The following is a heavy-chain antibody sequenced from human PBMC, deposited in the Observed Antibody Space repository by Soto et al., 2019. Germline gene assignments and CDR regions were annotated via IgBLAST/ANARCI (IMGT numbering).Heavy chain of an antibody. Sequence: GGSLRLSCAASGFTFSSYAMSWVRQAPGKGLEWVSTITGSASETYYADSVKGRFTISRDNSKNRLYLQMNSLRAEDTALYFCAKDPDIVLVPVATTFDYWGRGTLVTVS. V-gene: IGHV3-23*01. CDR2: ITGSASET. CDR3: AKDPDIVLVPVATTFDY. CDR1: GFTFSSYA. D-gene: IGHD2-2*01. J-gene: IGHJ4*02.